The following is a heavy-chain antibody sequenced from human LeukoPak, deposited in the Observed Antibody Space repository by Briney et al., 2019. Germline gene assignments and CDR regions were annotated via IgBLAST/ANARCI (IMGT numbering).Heavy chain of an antibody. D-gene: IGHD3-22*01. CDR2: INPSGST. V-gene: IGHV4-34*01. J-gene: IGHJ6*03. CDR1: GGSFSGYH. Sequence: SETLSLTCAVYGGSFSGYHWTWIRQSPGKGLEWIGDINPSGSTYYNPSLKSRLTISVDTSKNQFSLKLRPVTAADTAVYYCARGRHDITMIVVVMTSVSYYLDVWGKGTTVTVS. CDR3: ARGRHDITMIVVVMTSVSYYLDV.